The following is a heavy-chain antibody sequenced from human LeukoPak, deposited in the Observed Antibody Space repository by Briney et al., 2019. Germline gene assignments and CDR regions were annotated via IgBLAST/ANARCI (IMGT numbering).Heavy chain of an antibody. Sequence: GGSLRLSCAASGFTFSNAWMTWVRQAPGKGLEWVGRIKSKTHGGTTDYAAPVKGRFTISRDDSRNTLYLQMNSLKNEDTAVYYCTTEEVSGYSTNWLDPWGQGTLVTVSS. CDR1: GFTFSNAW. V-gene: IGHV3-15*01. CDR3: TTEEVSGYSTNWLDP. D-gene: IGHD3-22*01. J-gene: IGHJ5*02. CDR2: IKSKTHGGTT.